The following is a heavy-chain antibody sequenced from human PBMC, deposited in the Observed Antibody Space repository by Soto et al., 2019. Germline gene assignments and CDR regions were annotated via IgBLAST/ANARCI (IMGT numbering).Heavy chain of an antibody. Sequence: GGSLRLSCEASGFTFSRYPLHWVRQAPGKGLEWVAVISYDGSEKYPADSVKGRISISRDNSKNTVFLQMNSLRAEDTAVYYCATGPTPAFAFWGRGTMVTVSS. CDR2: ISYDGSEK. D-gene: IGHD1-1*01. J-gene: IGHJ3*01. CDR1: GFTFSRYP. V-gene: IGHV3-30-3*01. CDR3: ATGPTPAFAF.